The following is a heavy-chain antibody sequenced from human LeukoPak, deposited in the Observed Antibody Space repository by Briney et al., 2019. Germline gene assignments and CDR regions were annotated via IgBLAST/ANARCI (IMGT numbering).Heavy chain of an antibody. D-gene: IGHD2/OR15-2a*01. CDR3: ARDFFGDFDH. CDR2: IQYGGRT. V-gene: IGHV4-59*01. J-gene: IGHJ4*02. Sequence: SETLSLTCTVSGGSINNYYWSWIMQPPGKGLEWIGYIQYGGRTYYSPSLKSRVTISMDLSKIQFSLKMSSVTAADTAVYYRARDFFGDFDHWGQGILVTVSS. CDR1: GGSINNYY.